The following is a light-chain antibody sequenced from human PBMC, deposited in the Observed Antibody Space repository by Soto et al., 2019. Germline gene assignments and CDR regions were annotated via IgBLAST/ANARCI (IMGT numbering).Light chain of an antibody. J-gene: IGLJ2*01. CDR2: DVS. V-gene: IGLV2-14*01. Sequence: QSALTQPASVSGSPGQSITISCTGTSSDVGGYNYVSWYQQHPGRAPKVMIYDVSSRPSGVSNRFSGSKSGNTASLTISGLQAEDEADYYCCSYAGSTTYVVFGGGTKLTVL. CDR1: SSDVGGYNY. CDR3: CSYAGSTTYVV.